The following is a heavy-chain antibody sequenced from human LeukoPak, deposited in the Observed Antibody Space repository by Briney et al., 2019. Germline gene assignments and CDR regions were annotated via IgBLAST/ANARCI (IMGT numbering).Heavy chain of an antibody. V-gene: IGHV4-4*07. J-gene: IGHJ2*01. CDR1: GGSISSYY. CDR3: ARAYYDTSGYPGWYFDL. CDR2: IYTSGST. D-gene: IGHD3-22*01. Sequence: SETLSLTCTVSGGSISSYYWSWIRQPAGKGLQWIGRIYTSGSTNYNPSLKSRVTMSVDTSKIHFSLKLTSVTAADTAVYYCARAYYDTSGYPGWYFDLCGRGTLVPVSA.